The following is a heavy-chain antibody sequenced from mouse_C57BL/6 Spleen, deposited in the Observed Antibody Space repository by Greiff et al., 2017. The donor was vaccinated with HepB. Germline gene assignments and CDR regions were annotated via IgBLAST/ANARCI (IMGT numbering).Heavy chain of an antibody. V-gene: IGHV3-6*01. J-gene: IGHJ3*01. CDR1: GYSITSGYY. CDR3: AAQVSFAY. Sequence: EVQLQESGPGLVKPSQSLSLTCSVTGYSITSGYYWNWIRQFPGNKLEWMGYISYDGSNNYNPSLKNRISITRDTSKNQFFLKLNSVTTEDTATYYCAAQVSFAYWGQGTLVTVSA. CDR2: ISYDGSN. D-gene: IGHD3-2*02.